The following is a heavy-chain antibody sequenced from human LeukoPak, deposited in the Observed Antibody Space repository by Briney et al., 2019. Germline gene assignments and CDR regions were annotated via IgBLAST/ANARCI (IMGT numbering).Heavy chain of an antibody. CDR2: ISGSGAST. CDR3: AKDVGKWESLHFFDY. D-gene: IGHD1-26*01. CDR1: GSTFSSYA. V-gene: IGHV3-23*01. Sequence: GGSLRLSCAASGSTFSSYAMHRVRQAPGKGLEWISGISGSGASTYYADSVKGRFTISRDDSRNTLYLQMNSLRGDDTAVYYCAKDVGKWESLHFFDYWGQGTLVTVSS. J-gene: IGHJ4*02.